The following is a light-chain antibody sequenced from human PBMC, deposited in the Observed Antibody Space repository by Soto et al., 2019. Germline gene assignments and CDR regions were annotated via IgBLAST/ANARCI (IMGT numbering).Light chain of an antibody. CDR3: CSYAGRLVV. CDR2: DVN. Sequence: QSVLTQPRSVSGSPGQSVTISCSGTSSDVGHYNYVSWYQQHPGKAPNLLIYDVNKRPSGVPDRFSGSKSGNTASLTISGLQADDEADYYCCSYAGRLVVFGGGTKLTVL. V-gene: IGLV2-11*01. CDR1: SSDVGHYNY. J-gene: IGLJ2*01.